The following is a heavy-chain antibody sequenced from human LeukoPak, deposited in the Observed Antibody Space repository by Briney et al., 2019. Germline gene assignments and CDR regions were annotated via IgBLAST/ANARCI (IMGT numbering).Heavy chain of an antibody. J-gene: IGHJ4*02. D-gene: IGHD3-22*01. CDR3: ARESKSYDGSGFYHDS. CDR1: GDSIRNYF. Sequence: PSEPLSLTCTVSGDSIRNYFWSWIRQPAGKGLEWVGRIYTSGSTDYNPSLKSRVTLSVDTSKNQFSLQLWSVTAADTAVYYCARESKSYDGSGFYHDSWGQGTLVTVSS. V-gene: IGHV4-4*07. CDR2: IYTSGST.